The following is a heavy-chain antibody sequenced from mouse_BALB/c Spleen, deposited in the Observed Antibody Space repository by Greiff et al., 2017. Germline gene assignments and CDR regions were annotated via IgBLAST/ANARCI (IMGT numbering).Heavy chain of an antibody. CDR3: ARLEKGAY. CDR2: INPSTGYT. Sequence: VQLHQSGAELAKPGASVKMSCKASSYTFTSYWMHWVKQRPGQGLEWIGYINPSTGYTEYNQKFKDKATLTADKSSSTAYMQLSSLTSEDSAVYYCARLEKGAYWGQGTLVTVSA. V-gene: IGHV1-7*01. J-gene: IGHJ3*01. CDR1: SYTFTSYW.